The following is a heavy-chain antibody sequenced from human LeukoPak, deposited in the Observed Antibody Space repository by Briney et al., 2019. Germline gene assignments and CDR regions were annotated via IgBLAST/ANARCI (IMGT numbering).Heavy chain of an antibody. CDR1: GYTFTGYY. J-gene: IGHJ6*03. V-gene: IGHV1-2*06. D-gene: IGHD2-15*01. Sequence: ASVKVSCKASGYTFTGYYMHWVRQAPGQGLEWMGRINPNSGGTNYAQKFQGSVTMTRDTSISTAYMELSRLRSDDTAVYYCARDPRGVVVAATPYYYYYYYMDVWGKGTTVTVSS. CDR3: ARDPRGVVVAATPYYYYYYYMDV. CDR2: INPNSGGT.